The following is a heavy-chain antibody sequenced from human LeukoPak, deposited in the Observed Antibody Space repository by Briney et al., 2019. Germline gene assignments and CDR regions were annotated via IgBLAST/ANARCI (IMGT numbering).Heavy chain of an antibody. CDR3: ARDQYYYDSSGYLFDY. CDR2: IYTSGST. V-gene: IGHV4-4*08. D-gene: IGHD3-22*01. Sequence: PSETLSLTCTVSGGSISSYYWSWIRQPPGKGREWIGYIYTSGSTNYSPSLKNRVTISVDTSKNQFSLKLSSVTAADTAVYYCARDQYYYDSSGYLFDYWGQGTLVTVSS. J-gene: IGHJ4*02. CDR1: GGSISSYY.